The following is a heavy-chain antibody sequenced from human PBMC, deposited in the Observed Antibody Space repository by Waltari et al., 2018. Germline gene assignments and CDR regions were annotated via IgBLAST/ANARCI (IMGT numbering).Heavy chain of an antibody. V-gene: IGHV1-69-2*01. Sequence: EVQLVQSGAEVKKPGATVKISCKASGYTFTDYYMPWVQQAPGKGLEWMGRVDPEDGETIYAEKFQGRVTITADTSTDTAYMELSSLRSEDTAVYYCATSRWVSSWYGFGFDPWGQGTLVTVSS. CDR1: GYTFTDYY. D-gene: IGHD6-13*01. CDR3: ATSRWVSSWYGFGFDP. J-gene: IGHJ5*02. CDR2: VDPEDGET.